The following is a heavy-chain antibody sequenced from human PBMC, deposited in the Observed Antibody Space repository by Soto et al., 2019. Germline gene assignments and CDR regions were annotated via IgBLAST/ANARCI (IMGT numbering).Heavy chain of an antibody. CDR2: INAGNGNT. D-gene: IGHD6-13*01. CDR3: ARDGIAAAGTSWFDP. Sequence: GASVKVSCKASGYTFTSHAMHWVRQAPGQRLEWMGWINAGNGNTKYSQKFQGRVTITTDTSASTAYMELSSLRSEDTAVYYCARDGIAAAGTSWFDPRGQGTLVTVSS. V-gene: IGHV1-3*01. CDR1: GYTFTSHA. J-gene: IGHJ5*02.